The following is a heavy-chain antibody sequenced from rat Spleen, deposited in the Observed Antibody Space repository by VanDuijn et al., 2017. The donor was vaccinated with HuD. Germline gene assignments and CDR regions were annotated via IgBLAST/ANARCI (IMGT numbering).Heavy chain of an antibody. CDR1: GFTFSDYY. D-gene: IGHD1-12*02. Sequence: EVRLVESGGLLVQPGRSMKVSCAASGFTFSDYYMAWVRQAPKKGLEWVASISYEGNSTYYGDSVKGRFTISRDNAKSTLYLQMSSLRSEDTATYYCARRHYDGAYGYFDFWGQGASVTVSS. V-gene: IGHV5-22*01. CDR3: ARRHYDGAYGYFDF. CDR2: ISYEGNST. J-gene: IGHJ4*01.